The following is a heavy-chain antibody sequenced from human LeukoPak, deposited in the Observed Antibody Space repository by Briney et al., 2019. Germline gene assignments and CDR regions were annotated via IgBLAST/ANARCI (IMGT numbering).Heavy chain of an antibody. V-gene: IGHV1-18*01. CDR1: GYTFTSYG. J-gene: IGHJ6*03. CDR3: ARDNYSSGWLTPTDYDYYYRDV. Sequence: APVKVSCKASGYTFTSYGISWVRQAPGQGLEWMGWISAYNGNTNYAQKLQGRVTMTTDTSTSTAYMELRSLRSDDTAVSYCARDNYSSGWLTPTDYDYYYRDVWGKGTTVTVSS. CDR2: ISAYNGNT. D-gene: IGHD6-19*01.